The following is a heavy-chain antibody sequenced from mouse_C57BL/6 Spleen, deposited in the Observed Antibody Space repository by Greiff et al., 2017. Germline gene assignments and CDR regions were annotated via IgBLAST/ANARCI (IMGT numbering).Heavy chain of an antibody. CDR1: GYTFTSYW. CDR3: ARSPHSSGYAMDY. J-gene: IGHJ4*01. D-gene: IGHD3-2*02. CDR2: IDPSDSET. Sequence: VQLQQPGAELVRPGSSVKLSCKASGYTFTSYWMHWVKQRPIQGLEWIGNIDPSDSETHYNQKFKDKATLTVDKSSSTAYMQLSSLTSEDSAVYYCARSPHSSGYAMDYWGQGTSVTVSS. V-gene: IGHV1-52*01.